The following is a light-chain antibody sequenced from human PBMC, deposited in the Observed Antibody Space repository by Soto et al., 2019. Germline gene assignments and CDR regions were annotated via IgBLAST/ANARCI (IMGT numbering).Light chain of an antibody. CDR2: GNN. CDR3: QTYDSSLRGSI. Sequence: QAVVTQPPSVSGAPGQRVTISCTGSSSNIGAGYDVHWYQHLPGAAPKVVIYGNNNRPSGVPDRFSGSKSGPSASLAITGLQAADEADYYCQTYDSSLRGSIFGAGTKLTVL. J-gene: IGLJ1*01. V-gene: IGLV1-40*01. CDR1: SSNIGAGYD.